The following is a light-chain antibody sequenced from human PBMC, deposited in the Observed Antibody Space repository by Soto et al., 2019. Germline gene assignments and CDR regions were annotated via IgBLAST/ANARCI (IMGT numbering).Light chain of an antibody. CDR2: DVN. CDR1: SSDVGAYNY. V-gene: IGLV2-14*01. CDR3: SSQTTSSTPCV. Sequence: QSALTQPASVSGSPGQSITISCTGTSSDVGAYNYVSWYQQHPGKAPKLMIYDVNNRPSGVSNRFSGSKSDNTASLTISGLQAEDEADYYCSSQTTSSTPCVFGTGTKLTVL. J-gene: IGLJ1*01.